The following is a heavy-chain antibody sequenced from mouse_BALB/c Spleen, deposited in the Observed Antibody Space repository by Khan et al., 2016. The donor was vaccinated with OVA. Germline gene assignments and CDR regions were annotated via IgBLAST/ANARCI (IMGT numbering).Heavy chain of an antibody. Sequence: EVKLEESGGGLVKPGGSLKLSCAASGFTFSNYAMSWVRQTPEKRLEWVASISSGGKTYYPDSVKGRFTIFRDNARNILYLQMSSLRSEDTAMYYCARDDWFAYWGQGTLVTVSA. CDR2: ISSGGKT. CDR3: ARDDWFAY. J-gene: IGHJ3*01. CDR1: GFTFSNYA. V-gene: IGHV5-6-5*01.